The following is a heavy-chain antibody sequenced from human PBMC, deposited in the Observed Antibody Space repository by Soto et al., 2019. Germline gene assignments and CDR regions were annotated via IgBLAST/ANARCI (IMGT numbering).Heavy chain of an antibody. V-gene: IGHV4-31*03. CDR3: ARCRARIWSGYPDY. D-gene: IGHD3-3*01. Sequence: QVQLQESGPGLVKPSQTLSLTCTVSGGSISSGGYYWSWIRQHPGKGLEWIGYIYYIGSTYYNPSLKSRVTISVDTSKNQCSLKLSSVTAADTAVYYCARCRARIWSGYPDYWGQGTLVTVSS. CDR2: IYYIGST. CDR1: GGSISSGGYY. J-gene: IGHJ4*02.